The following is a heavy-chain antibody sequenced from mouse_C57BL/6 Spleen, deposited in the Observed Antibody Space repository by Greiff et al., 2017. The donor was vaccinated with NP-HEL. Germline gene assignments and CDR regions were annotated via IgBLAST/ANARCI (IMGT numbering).Heavy chain of an antibody. D-gene: IGHD3-2*02. CDR3: TGGSSGYGFAY. V-gene: IGHV14-4*01. CDR2: IDPENGDT. Sequence: VQLQQSGAELVRPGASVKLSCTASGFNITDDYMHWVKQRPEQGLERIGWIDPENGDTEYASKFQGKATITADTSSNTAYLQLSSLTSEDTAVYYCTGGSSGYGFAYWGQGTLVTVSA. CDR1: GFNITDDY. J-gene: IGHJ3*01.